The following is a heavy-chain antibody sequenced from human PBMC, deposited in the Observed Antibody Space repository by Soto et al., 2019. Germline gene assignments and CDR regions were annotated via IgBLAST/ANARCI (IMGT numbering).Heavy chain of an antibody. D-gene: IGHD3-10*01. CDR1: GFTFSSYS. CDR3: ARDGGDYYYYYYMDV. J-gene: IGHJ6*03. Sequence: GGSLRLSCAASGFTFSSYSMNWVRQAPGKGLEWVSYIDSSSSTIYYADSVKGRFTISRDNAKHSLDLQMNSLRAEDTAVYYCARDGGDYYYYYYMDVWGSGATVTVSS. V-gene: IGHV3-48*01. CDR2: IDSSSSTI.